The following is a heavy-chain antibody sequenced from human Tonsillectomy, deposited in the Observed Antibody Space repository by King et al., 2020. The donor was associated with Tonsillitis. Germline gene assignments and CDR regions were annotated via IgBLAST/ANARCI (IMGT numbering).Heavy chain of an antibody. J-gene: IGHJ4*02. D-gene: IGHD3-22*01. CDR3: ACYIGLLLDN. CDR1: GASISSNPYY. CDR2: VSYVGRT. Sequence: QLQESGPGLVKPSDTLSLTCAVSGASISSNPYYWAWIRQPPGQGLEWIATVSYVGRTFYNPSLQSRLTISLDTSNNQFSLRLKSVTAADTAVYYCACYIGLLLDNWGQGALVTVSS. V-gene: IGHV4-39*07.